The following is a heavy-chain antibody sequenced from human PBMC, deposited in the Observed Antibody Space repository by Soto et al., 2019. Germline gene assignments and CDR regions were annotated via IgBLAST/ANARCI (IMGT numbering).Heavy chain of an antibody. D-gene: IGHD3-3*01. CDR1: GFTFSSYG. CDR2: IWYDGSNK. CDR3: ARDGLTYYDFWSGLGYFDY. V-gene: IGHV3-33*01. Sequence: QVQLVESGGGVVQPGRSLRLSCAASGFTFSSYGMHWVRQAPGKGLEWVAVIWYDGSNKYYADSVKGRFTISRDNSKNTLYLQMNSLRAEDTAVYYCARDGLTYYDFWSGLGYFDYWGQGTLVTVSS. J-gene: IGHJ4*02.